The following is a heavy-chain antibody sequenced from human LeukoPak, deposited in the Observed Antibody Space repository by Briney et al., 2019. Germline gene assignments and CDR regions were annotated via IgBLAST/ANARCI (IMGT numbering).Heavy chain of an antibody. CDR2: MKPDGSEK. CDR3: ARDPRQSHLVYTTGDY. D-gene: IGHD2-2*02. J-gene: IGHJ4*01. Sequence: PGGSLRLSCAVSGFTFSSYWMSWARQAPGKGLEWVANMKPDGSEKYYVDSVKGRFTISRDSSKNSLYLQMNSLRVEDTAVYYCARDPRQSHLVYTTGDYWGNGTLVTVSS. V-gene: IGHV3-7*01. CDR1: GFTFSSYW.